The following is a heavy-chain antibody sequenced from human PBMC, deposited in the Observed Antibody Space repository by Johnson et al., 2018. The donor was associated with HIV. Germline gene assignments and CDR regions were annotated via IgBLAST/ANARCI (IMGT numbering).Heavy chain of an antibody. D-gene: IGHD6-13*01. J-gene: IGHJ3*02. CDR3: AKDQIPAAASRAFDI. V-gene: IGHV3-30*02. CDR1: GFTFSSYG. CDR2: IRYDGSNK. Sequence: QVQLVESGGGVVQPGGSLRLSCAASGFTFSSYGMHWVHQAPGKGLQWVAFIRYDGSNKYYADSVKGRFTISRDNSKNTLYLQMNSLRAEDTAVYYCAKDQIPAAASRAFDIWGQGTMVTVSS.